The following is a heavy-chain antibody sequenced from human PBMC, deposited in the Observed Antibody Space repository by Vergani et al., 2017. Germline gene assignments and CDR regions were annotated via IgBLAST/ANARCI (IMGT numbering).Heavy chain of an antibody. CDR2: IYYSGST. J-gene: IGHJ4*02. CDR3: ARLVEMATIVDY. V-gene: IGHV4-39*01. CDR1: GGSISSSSYY. D-gene: IGHD5-24*01. Sequence: QLQLQESGPGLVKPSETLSLTCTVSGGSISSSSYYWGWIRQPPGKGLVWIGSIYYSGSTYYNPSLKSRVTISVDTSKNQFSLKLSSVTAADTAVYYCARLVEMATIVDYWGQGTLVTVSS.